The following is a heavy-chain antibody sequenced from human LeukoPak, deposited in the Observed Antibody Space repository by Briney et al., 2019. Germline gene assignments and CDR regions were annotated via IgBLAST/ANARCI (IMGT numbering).Heavy chain of an antibody. J-gene: IGHJ4*02. CDR3: ARVAMVLDY. D-gene: IGHD5-18*01. Sequence: GGSLRLSCAASGFTFSSYAIHWVRQGPGKGLEWVAVISFDGNNKYYADSVKGRFTISRDNSKNTLSLQMNSLRPEDTAVYYCARVAMVLDYWGQGTLVTVSS. V-gene: IGHV3-30*14. CDR1: GFTFSSYA. CDR2: ISFDGNNK.